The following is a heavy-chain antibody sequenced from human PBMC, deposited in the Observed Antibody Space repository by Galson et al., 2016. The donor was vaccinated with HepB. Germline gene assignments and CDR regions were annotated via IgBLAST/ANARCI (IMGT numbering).Heavy chain of an antibody. D-gene: IGHD2-2*01. V-gene: IGHV4-34*01. CDR3: ARRTVVPTAGNWFDP. CDR1: GGSFSDYY. J-gene: IGHJ5*02. Sequence: ETLSLTCAVYGGSFSDYYWSWIRQPPGKGLEWIGEINHSGTINYNPSLKSRVTISVDTSKDQFSLNLGSVTAADTAVYYCARRTVVPTAGNWFDPWGQGTLVTVAS. CDR2: INHSGTI.